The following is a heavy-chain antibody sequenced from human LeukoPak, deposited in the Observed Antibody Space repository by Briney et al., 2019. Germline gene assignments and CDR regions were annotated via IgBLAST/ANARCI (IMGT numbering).Heavy chain of an antibody. CDR1: GGSFSGYY. J-gene: IGHJ4*02. V-gene: IGHV4-34*01. Sequence: SETLSLTCAVYGGSFSGYYWSWIRQPPGKGPEWIGEINHSGSTNYNPSLKSRVTISVDTSKNQFSLKLSFVTAADTAVYYCARVTTPFDDWGQGTLVTVSS. CDR3: ARVTTPFDD. D-gene: IGHD4-11*01. CDR2: INHSGST.